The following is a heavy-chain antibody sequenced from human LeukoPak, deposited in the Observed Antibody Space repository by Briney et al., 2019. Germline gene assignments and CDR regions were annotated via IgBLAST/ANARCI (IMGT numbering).Heavy chain of an antibody. CDR1: GFSFDDYA. D-gene: IGHD3-10*01. CDR2: ISWNSGSI. Sequence: GGSLRLSCAVSGFSFDDYAMHWVWQAPGKGLEWVSGISWNSGSIGYAESVKGRFTISRDNSKNTLYLQMNSLSAEDTAVYYCASVYYGSGSLHYYYYYMDVWGKGTTVTISS. J-gene: IGHJ6*03. V-gene: IGHV3-9*01. CDR3: ASVYYGSGSLHYYYYYMDV.